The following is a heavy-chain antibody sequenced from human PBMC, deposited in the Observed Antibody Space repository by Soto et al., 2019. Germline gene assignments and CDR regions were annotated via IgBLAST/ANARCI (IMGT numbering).Heavy chain of an antibody. V-gene: IGHV4-31*03. CDR1: GGSISSGNYY. Sequence: QVQLQESGPGLVKPSQTLSLICNVSGGSISSGNYYWTWIRQHPGKGPEWIGHTYYSGNTYYNPSLKSRISISIDTSMNQFSLKLSSVTAADTAVYFCARNPFTVTNTWGQGTLVTVSS. J-gene: IGHJ5*02. CDR2: TYYSGNT. D-gene: IGHD4-17*01. CDR3: ARNPFTVTNT.